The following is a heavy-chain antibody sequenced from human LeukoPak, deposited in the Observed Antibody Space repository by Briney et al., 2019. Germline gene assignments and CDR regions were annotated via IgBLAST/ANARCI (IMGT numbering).Heavy chain of an antibody. Sequence: ASVKVSCKASGYTFTSYYMHWVRQAPGQGLEWMGIINPSGGSTSYAQKFQGRVTMTRDTSTSTVYMELSSLRSEDTAVYYCARAPLVPYDYYCGMDVWGQGTTVTVSS. CDR1: GYTFTSYY. D-gene: IGHD2-2*01. CDR2: INPSGGST. J-gene: IGHJ6*02. CDR3: ARAPLVPYDYYCGMDV. V-gene: IGHV1-46*01.